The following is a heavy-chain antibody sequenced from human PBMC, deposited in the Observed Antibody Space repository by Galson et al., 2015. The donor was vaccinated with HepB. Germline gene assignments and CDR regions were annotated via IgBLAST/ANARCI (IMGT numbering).Heavy chain of an antibody. CDR1: GFTYSVYA. D-gene: IGHD6-19*01. Sequence: SLRLSCAASGFTYSVYAMNWVRQAPGKGLEWVSSINSISSYISYADSVQGRFAISRDNAKNSLYLQMNSLRAEGTAIYYCAREREGGTVPGTPLDCWGQGTLVTVSS. V-gene: IGHV3-21*01. J-gene: IGHJ4*02. CDR3: AREREGGTVPGTPLDC. CDR2: INSISSYI.